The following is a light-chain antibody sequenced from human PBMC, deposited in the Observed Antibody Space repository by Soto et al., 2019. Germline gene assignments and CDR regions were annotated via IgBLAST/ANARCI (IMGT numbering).Light chain of an antibody. J-gene: IGKJ1*01. CDR1: QSVSSNY. CDR3: QEHRTSPPSWT. CDR2: GTS. Sequence: EIVLTQSPGTQSFSPGERATLSCRASQSVSSNYLAWYQQKPGQPPRLLIYGTSSRATGIPDRFSGSGSGTDFTLTISRLEPEDFAVYYCQEHRTSPPSWTFGQGTKVEI. V-gene: IGKV3-20*01.